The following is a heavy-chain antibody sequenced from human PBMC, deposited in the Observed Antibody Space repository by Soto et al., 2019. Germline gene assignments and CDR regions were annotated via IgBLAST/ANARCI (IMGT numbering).Heavy chain of an antibody. CDR1: GYSFTSYW. Sequence: GESLKISCKGSGYSFTSYWIGWVRQMPGKGLEWMGIIYPGDSDTRYSPSFQGQVTISADKSINTAYLQWSSLKASDTAMYYCARRYSNYVRWFDPWGQGTLVTVSS. V-gene: IGHV5-51*01. J-gene: IGHJ5*02. CDR3: ARRYSNYVRWFDP. D-gene: IGHD4-4*01. CDR2: IYPGDSDT.